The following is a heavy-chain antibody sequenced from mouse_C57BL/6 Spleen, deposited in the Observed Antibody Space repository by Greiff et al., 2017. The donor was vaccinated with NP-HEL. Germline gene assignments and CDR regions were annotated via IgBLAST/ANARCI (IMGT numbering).Heavy chain of an antibody. CDR1: GYAFSSSW. D-gene: IGHD1-1*01. J-gene: IGHJ4*01. Sequence: VQLQQSGPELVKPGASVKISCKASGYAFSSSWMNWVKQRPGKGLEWIGRIYPGDGDTNYNGKFKGKATLTADKSSSTAYMQLSSLTSEDSAVYLCARRSGSSDYYAMDYWGQGTSVTVSS. CDR2: IYPGDGDT. CDR3: ARRSGSSDYYAMDY. V-gene: IGHV1-82*01.